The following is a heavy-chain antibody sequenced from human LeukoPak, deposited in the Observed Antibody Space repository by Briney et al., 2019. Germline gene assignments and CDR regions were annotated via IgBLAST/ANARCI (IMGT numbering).Heavy chain of an antibody. V-gene: IGHV3-72*01. Sequence: LSLTCTVSGGSISSYYWSWIRQPPGKGLEWVGRIRSKANSYTTEYAASVKGRFTISRDDSKNSVYLQMNSLKTEDTAVHYCARGRNSFDYWGQGTLVTVSS. CDR1: GGSISSYY. J-gene: IGHJ4*02. CDR3: ARGRNSFDY. CDR2: IRSKANSYTT. D-gene: IGHD1-7*01.